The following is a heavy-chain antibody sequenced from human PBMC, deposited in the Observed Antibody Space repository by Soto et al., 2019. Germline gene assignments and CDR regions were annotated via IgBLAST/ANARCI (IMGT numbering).Heavy chain of an antibody. J-gene: IGHJ6*02. CDR3: AHAPGSRGYYGLDV. CDR2: IYSGGNT. Sequence: GGSLRLSCVASGFVVSSNYVSWVRQAPGKGLEWVSVIYSGGNTYYADSVKGRFTISRDNSKNTLYLQMNSLRAEDTAVYYCAHAPGSRGYYGLDVWGHGTTVTVSS. D-gene: IGHD3-10*01. V-gene: IGHV3-66*01. CDR1: GFVVSSNY.